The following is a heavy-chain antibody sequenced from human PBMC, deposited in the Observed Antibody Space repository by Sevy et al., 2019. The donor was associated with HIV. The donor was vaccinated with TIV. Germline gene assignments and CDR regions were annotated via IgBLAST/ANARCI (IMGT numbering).Heavy chain of an antibody. CDR2: ISGSGDST. CDR3: ARRPDLGVRFPTGVLDV. V-gene: IGHV3-23*01. D-gene: IGHD3-3*01. J-gene: IGHJ6*02. Sequence: GGSLRLSCVASGFTFNSYAMTWVRQAPGKGPQWVSVISGSGDSTYYVDSVRGRLTIFKDNSKKTLYLQMTSLTAVDTAVYFCARRPDLGVRFPTGVLDVWGQGTTVTVSS. CDR1: GFTFNSYA.